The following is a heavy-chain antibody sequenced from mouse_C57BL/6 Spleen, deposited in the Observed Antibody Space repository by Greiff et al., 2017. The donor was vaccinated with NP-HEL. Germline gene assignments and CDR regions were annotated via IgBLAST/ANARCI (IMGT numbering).Heavy chain of an antibody. CDR2: IYPGDGDT. Sequence: VQLQQSGPELVKPGASVKISCKASGYAFSSSWMNWVKQRPGKGLERIGRIYPGDGDTNYNGKFKGKATLTADNSSSTAYMQLSSRTSEDSAVYFCASITTVVAPSDYWGKGTTLTVSS. J-gene: IGHJ2*01. CDR3: ASITTVVAPSDY. V-gene: IGHV1-82*01. D-gene: IGHD1-1*01. CDR1: GYAFSSSW.